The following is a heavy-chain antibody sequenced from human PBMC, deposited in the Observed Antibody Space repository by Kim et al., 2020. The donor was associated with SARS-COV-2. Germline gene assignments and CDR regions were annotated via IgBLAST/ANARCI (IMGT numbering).Heavy chain of an antibody. CDR2: ISGSDGST. J-gene: IGHJ4*02. CDR3: AKDRGGREGVNY. D-gene: IGHD3-10*01. V-gene: IGHV3-23*01. Sequence: GGSLRLSCAASGFTFSSYAMSWVRQAPGKGLEWVSAISGSDGSTYYADSVKGRFTISRDNSKNTLYLQMNSLRAEDTAVYYCAKDRGGREGVNYWGQGTLVTVSS. CDR1: GFTFSSYA.